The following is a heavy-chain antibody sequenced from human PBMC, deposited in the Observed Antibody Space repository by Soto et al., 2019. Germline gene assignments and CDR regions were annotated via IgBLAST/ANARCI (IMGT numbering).Heavy chain of an antibody. CDR3: ARGLRASFGVRLSYSFYGGDV. D-gene: IGHD3-10*01. J-gene: IGHJ6*02. V-gene: IGHV4-34*01. CDR2: INHSGST. CDR1: GGSFSDYY. Sequence: QVQLQQWGAGLLKPSETLSLTCAVFGGSFSDYYWTWIRQPPGKGLECIGEINHSGSTNYNPSLKSRVTMALDTSKNQFSLSLRSMTAADTAVYYCARGLRASFGVRLSYSFYGGDVWGQGTTVTVSS.